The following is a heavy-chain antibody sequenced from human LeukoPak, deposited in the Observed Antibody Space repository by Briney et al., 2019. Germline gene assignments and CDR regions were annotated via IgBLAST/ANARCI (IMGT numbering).Heavy chain of an antibody. D-gene: IGHD6-19*01. Sequence: GGSLRLSCAASGFTFSSYAMSWLRQAPGKGLEGGSAISGSGGSTYYADSVKGRFTISRDNSKNTLYLQMNSLRAEDTAVYYCTTYSSGWWIFDYWGQGTLVTVSS. V-gene: IGHV3-23*01. CDR2: ISGSGGST. CDR3: TTYSSGWWIFDY. CDR1: GFTFSSYA. J-gene: IGHJ4*02.